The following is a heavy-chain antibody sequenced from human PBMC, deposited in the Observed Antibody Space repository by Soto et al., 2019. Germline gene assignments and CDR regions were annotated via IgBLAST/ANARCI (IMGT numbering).Heavy chain of an antibody. Sequence: SETLSLTCAVYGGSFSGYYWSWIRQPPGKGLEWIGEINHSGSTNYNPSLKSRVTISVDTSKNQFSLKLSSVTAADTAVYYCARSPAWSGYYRSKPLAVVYYMDVWGKGTTVTVSS. CDR3: ARSPAWSGYYRSKPLAVVYYMDV. D-gene: IGHD3-3*01. J-gene: IGHJ6*03. V-gene: IGHV4-34*01. CDR1: GGSFSGYY. CDR2: INHSGST.